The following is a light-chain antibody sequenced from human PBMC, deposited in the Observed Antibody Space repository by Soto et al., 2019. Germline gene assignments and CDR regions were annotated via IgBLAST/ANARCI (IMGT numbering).Light chain of an antibody. Sequence: QSALTQPASVSGSPGQSITISCTGTSSDVGGYNYVSWYQQHPGKAPKLMIYDVSNRPSGVSNRFSGSKSGNTASLTISGLQAVDEADDYCSSYTSSSSLVVFGGGTKVTVL. CDR1: SSDVGGYNY. V-gene: IGLV2-14*01. CDR3: SSYTSSSSLVV. J-gene: IGLJ2*01. CDR2: DVS.